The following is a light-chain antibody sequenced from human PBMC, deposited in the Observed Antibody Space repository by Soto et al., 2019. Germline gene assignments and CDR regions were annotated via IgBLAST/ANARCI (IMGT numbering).Light chain of an antibody. CDR3: QQYKNWPPWT. J-gene: IGKJ1*01. CDR1: ENLNTN. V-gene: IGKV3-15*01. CDR2: GAS. Sequence: ESVLRQSPGTLSLSPGERATLSFRASENLNTNLAWYQQRPGQAPRLLIYGASTMATGVPARFTGSGSGTDFTLTISSLQFEDFAVYFCQQYKNWPPWTFGQGTKVDI.